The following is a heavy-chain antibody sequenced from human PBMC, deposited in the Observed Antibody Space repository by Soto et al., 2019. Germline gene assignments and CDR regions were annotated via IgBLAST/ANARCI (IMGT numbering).Heavy chain of an antibody. CDR1: GFTFSRNW. CDR2: INSDGTTT. V-gene: IGHV3-74*01. CDR3: ATVGTGSYNWFDP. D-gene: IGHD6-13*01. Sequence: EVQLVESGGGLVQPGGSLRLSCAASGFTFSRNWMHWVRQAPGKGLVWLSRINSDGTTTTYADSVKGRLTISRDNSKNTVYLQINNLRADDTAVYYCATVGTGSYNWFDPWGQGTLVTVSS. J-gene: IGHJ5*02.